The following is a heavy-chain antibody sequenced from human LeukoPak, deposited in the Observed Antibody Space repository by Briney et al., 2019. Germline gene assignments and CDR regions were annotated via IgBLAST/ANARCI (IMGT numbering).Heavy chain of an antibody. J-gene: IGHJ5*02. CDR2: ISSSGSTI. CDR1: GFTFSDYY. Sequence: GGSLRLSCAASGFTFSDYYMSWIRQAPGKGLEWVSYISSSGSTIYYADSVKGRFTISRDNAKNSLYLQMNSLRAEDTAVYYCARDSIVVVVAATDNWFDPWGQGTLVTVSS. V-gene: IGHV3-11*01. CDR3: ARDSIVVVVAATDNWFDP. D-gene: IGHD2-15*01.